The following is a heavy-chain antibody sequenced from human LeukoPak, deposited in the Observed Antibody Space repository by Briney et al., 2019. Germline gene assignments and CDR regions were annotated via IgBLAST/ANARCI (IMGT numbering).Heavy chain of an antibody. CDR2: IYTSGST. V-gene: IGHV4-4*07. CDR3: ARIVGYCSGGSCYPYFDY. D-gene: IGHD2-15*01. CDR1: GGSISSYY. J-gene: IGHJ4*02. Sequence: KPSETLPLTRTVSGGSISSYYWSWIRQPAGKGLEWIGRIYTSGSTNYNPSLKSRVTMSVDTSKNQFSLKLSSVTAADTAVYYCARIVGYCSGGSCYPYFDYWGQGTLVTVSS.